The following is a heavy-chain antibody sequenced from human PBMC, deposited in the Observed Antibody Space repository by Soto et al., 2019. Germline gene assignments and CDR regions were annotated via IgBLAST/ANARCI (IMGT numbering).Heavy chain of an antibody. CDR3: SRYRCRSTSCAPCFDP. CDR1: GYTFTSYI. V-gene: IGHV1-3*01. D-gene: IGHD2-2*01. Sequence: ASVEVSCKASGYTFTSYIMHWVRQAPGQRLEWMGWINSGNGNTKFSQNFQGRVTITRDTSASTAYMELSSLTSEDTAVYYCSRYRCRSTSCAPCFDPWGQGTVVTVSS. CDR2: INSGNGNT. J-gene: IGHJ5*02.